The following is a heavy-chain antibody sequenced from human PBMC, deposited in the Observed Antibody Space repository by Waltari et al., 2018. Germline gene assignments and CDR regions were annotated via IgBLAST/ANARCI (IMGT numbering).Heavy chain of an antibody. V-gene: IGHV3-23*03. CDR2: IYSGGST. CDR3: ARDMEVRDGYNPQGY. J-gene: IGHJ4*02. CDR1: GFAFSSYA. Sequence: EVQLLESGGGLVQPGGSLGLSCAASGFAFSSYAMSWVRPAPGKGLEWVSVIYSGGSTYYADSVKGRFTISRDNSKNTLYLQMNSLRAEDTAVYYCARDMEVRDGYNPQGYWGQGTLVTVSS. D-gene: IGHD5-12*01.